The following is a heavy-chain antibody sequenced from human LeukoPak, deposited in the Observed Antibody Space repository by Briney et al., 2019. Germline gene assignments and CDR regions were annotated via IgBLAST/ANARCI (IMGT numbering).Heavy chain of an antibody. Sequence: LAGGSLRLSCAASGFTFSSYAMSWVRQAPGKGLRWVSAISGSAISTYYADSVKGRFTISRDNSKNTLYLQMNSLRAEDTAVYYCAKIPSYYSDSSGYSKFDYWGQGTLVTVSS. V-gene: IGHV3-23*01. CDR2: ISGSAIST. D-gene: IGHD3-22*01. CDR1: GFTFSSYA. J-gene: IGHJ4*02. CDR3: AKIPSYYSDSSGYSKFDY.